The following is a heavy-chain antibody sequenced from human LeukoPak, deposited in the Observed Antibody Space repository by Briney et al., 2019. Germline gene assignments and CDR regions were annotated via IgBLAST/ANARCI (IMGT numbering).Heavy chain of an antibody. CDR3: ARDPLPYSSSWYYVDY. D-gene: IGHD6-13*01. CDR2: ISAYNGNT. CDR1: GYTFTNYG. J-gene: IGHJ4*02. V-gene: IGHV1-18*04. Sequence: ASVKVSCKASGYTFTNYGISWVRQAPGQGLEWMGWISAYNGNTNYAQKLQGRVTMTTDTSTSTAYMELRSLRSDDTAVYYCARDPLPYSSSWYYVDYWGQGTLVTVSS.